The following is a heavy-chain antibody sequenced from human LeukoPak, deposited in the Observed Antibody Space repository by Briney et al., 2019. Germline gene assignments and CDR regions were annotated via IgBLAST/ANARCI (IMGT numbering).Heavy chain of an antibody. D-gene: IGHD3-3*01. CDR3: ARGNFWSGYYLYFDY. Sequence: SETLSLTCTVSGGSISSYYWSWIRQPPGKGLEWIGYIYYSGSTNYNPSLKSRVTISVDTSKNQFSLKLSSVTAADTAVYYCARGNFWSGYYLYFDYWGRGTLVTVSS. CDR1: GGSISSYY. V-gene: IGHV4-59*01. CDR2: IYYSGST. J-gene: IGHJ4*02.